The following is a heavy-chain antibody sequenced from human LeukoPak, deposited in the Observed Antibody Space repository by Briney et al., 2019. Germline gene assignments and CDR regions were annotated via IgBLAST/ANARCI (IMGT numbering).Heavy chain of an antibody. CDR1: GFTFSSYA. J-gene: IGHJ4*02. CDR2: ISYDGSNK. V-gene: IGHV3-30*03. D-gene: IGHD3-22*01. Sequence: SGGSLRLSCAASGFTFSSYAMHWVRQAPGKGLEWVAVISYDGSNKYYTDSVKGRFTISRDNSKNTLYLQMNSLRAEDTAVYYCARDYYDSSGYYPWGYWGQGTLVTVSS. CDR3: ARDYYDSSGYYPWGY.